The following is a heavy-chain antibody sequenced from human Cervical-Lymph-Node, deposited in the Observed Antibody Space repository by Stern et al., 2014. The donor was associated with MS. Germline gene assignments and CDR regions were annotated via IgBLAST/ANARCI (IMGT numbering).Heavy chain of an antibody. J-gene: IGHJ6*02. CDR3: ARAPSIAARPHYYYGMDV. D-gene: IGHD6-6*01. Sequence: VQLVESGAEVKKPGASVKVSCKASGYTFTSYGISWVRQAPGQGLEWMGWINAYNGNTNYAQKLQGRVTMTTDTSTSTAYMELRSLRSDDTAVYYCARAPSIAARPHYYYGMDVWGQGTTVTVSS. V-gene: IGHV1-18*01. CDR1: GYTFTSYG. CDR2: INAYNGNT.